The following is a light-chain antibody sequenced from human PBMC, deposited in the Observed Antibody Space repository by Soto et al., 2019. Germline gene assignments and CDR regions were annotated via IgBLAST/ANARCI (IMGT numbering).Light chain of an antibody. CDR1: QSISNR. Sequence: DIQMTQSPSPPSASVGGRVTITFRASQSISNRLAWYQQKPGKAPKVLIYDASSLESGVPSRFSGSGSGTEFILTISSLQPDDFASYCCQHYGGMWTFGQGTKVDIK. J-gene: IGKJ1*01. CDR2: DAS. V-gene: IGKV1-5*01. CDR3: QHYGGMWT.